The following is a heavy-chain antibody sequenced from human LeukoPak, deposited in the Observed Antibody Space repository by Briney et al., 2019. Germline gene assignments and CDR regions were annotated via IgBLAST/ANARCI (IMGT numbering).Heavy chain of an antibody. Sequence: PGGSLRLSCEVSGFTFSSYSMNWVRQAPGKGLEWVSSISSSGSYIYYADSVRGRFTISRDNAKNSLYLQMNSLRAEDTAVYNCARTKTSLGGSGSFGFDYWGQGTLVTVSS. D-gene: IGHD3-10*01. V-gene: IGHV3-21*01. CDR2: ISSSGSYI. CDR3: ARTKTSLGGSGSFGFDY. J-gene: IGHJ4*02. CDR1: GFTFSSYS.